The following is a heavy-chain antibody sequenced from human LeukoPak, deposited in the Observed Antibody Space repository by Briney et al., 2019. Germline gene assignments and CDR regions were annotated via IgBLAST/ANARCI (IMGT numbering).Heavy chain of an antibody. CDR2: IYHSGST. CDR1: GGSISSSNW. D-gene: IGHD3-9*01. Sequence: SETLSLTCAVSGGSISSSNWWSWVRQPPGKGLEWIGEIYHSGSTNYNPSLKSRVTISVDKSKNQFSLKLSSVTAADTAVHYCARDRYDILTGWALYGMDVWGKGTTVTVSS. CDR3: ARDRYDILTGWALYGMDV. J-gene: IGHJ6*04. V-gene: IGHV4-4*02.